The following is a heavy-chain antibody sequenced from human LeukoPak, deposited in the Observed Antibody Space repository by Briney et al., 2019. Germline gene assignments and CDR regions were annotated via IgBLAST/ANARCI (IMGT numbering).Heavy chain of an antibody. V-gene: IGHV1-2*02. J-gene: IGHJ4*02. Sequence: GASVKVSCKASGYSFTGYYVHWVRQAPGQGLEWMGWINPKSGDTSNAQKFQDRVTMTMDTSISTAYMELSRLKSDDTAVYYCASPGSNSHYYFEYWGQGTLVTVSS. D-gene: IGHD4-23*01. CDR2: INPKSGDT. CDR1: GYSFTGYY. CDR3: ASPGSNSHYYFEY.